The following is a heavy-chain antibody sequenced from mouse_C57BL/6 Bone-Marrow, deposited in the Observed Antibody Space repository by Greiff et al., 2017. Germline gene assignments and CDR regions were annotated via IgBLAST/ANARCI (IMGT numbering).Heavy chain of an antibody. CDR2: ISSGGSYT. D-gene: IGHD3-2*02. CDR3: AKTAQGTGAY. Sequence: EVKLMESGGDLVKPGGSLKLSCAASGFTFSSYGMSWVRQTPDKRLEWVATISSGGSYTYYPDSVKGRFTISRDNAKNTLYLQMSSLKSEDTAMYYCAKTAQGTGAYWGQGTLVTVSA. J-gene: IGHJ3*01. CDR1: GFTFSSYG. V-gene: IGHV5-6*01.